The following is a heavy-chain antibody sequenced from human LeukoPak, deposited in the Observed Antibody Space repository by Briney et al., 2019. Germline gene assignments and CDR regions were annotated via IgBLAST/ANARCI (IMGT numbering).Heavy chain of an antibody. CDR1: GFTFSSYA. V-gene: IGHV3-23*01. D-gene: IGHD1-1*01. Sequence: GASLRLSCAASGFTFSSYAMSWVRQAPGKGLEWVSAIKGRFTISRDNSKNTLYLQMNNLRAEDTAVYYCAKDRRPDPEGVLEDNWFDPWGQGTLVTVSS. J-gene: IGHJ5*02. CDR2: I. CDR3: AKDRRPDPEGVLEDNWFDP.